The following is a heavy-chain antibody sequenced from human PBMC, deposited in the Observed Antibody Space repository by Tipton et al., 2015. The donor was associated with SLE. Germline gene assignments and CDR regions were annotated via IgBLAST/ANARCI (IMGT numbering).Heavy chain of an antibody. CDR1: GFNFSIFA. CDR2: ISWNSGSI. D-gene: IGHD3-10*02. V-gene: IGHV3-9*01. J-gene: IGHJ4*02. CDR3: AKEGDIAMYLFDS. Sequence: SLRLSCAASGFNFSIFAMSWVRQAPGKGLEWVSVISWNSGSIDYADSVKGRFTISRDNAKNSLYLQMNSLRPEDTALYYCAKEGDIAMYLFDSWGQGTLVTVSS.